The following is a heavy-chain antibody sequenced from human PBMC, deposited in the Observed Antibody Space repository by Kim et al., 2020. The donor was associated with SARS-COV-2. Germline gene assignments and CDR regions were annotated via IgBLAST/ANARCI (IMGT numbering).Heavy chain of an antibody. CDR3: ARDRYRGNAAFQS. D-gene: IGHD1-1*01. J-gene: IGHJ3*01. V-gene: IGHV3-21*01. Sequence: YQADSVTGRCTISRDNAKNALYLQMISLRAEDTAVYYCARDRYRGNAAFQSWGQGRQVTVSS.